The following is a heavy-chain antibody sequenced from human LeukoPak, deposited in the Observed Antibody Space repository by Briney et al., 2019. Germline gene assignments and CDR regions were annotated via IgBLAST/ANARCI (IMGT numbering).Heavy chain of an antibody. CDR2: IYYSGST. CDR3: ARVLGGYYGYYYYYMDV. CDR1: GGSISSYY. D-gene: IGHD3-22*01. Sequence: PSETLSLTCTVSGGSISSYYWSWIRQPPGKGLEWIGYIYYSGSTNYNPSLKRRVTISVDTSKNQFSLKLSSVTAADTAVYYCARVLGGYYGYYYYYMDVWGKGTTVTVSS. V-gene: IGHV4-59*01. J-gene: IGHJ6*03.